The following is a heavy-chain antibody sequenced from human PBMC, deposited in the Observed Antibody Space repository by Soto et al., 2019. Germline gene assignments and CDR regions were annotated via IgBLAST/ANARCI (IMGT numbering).Heavy chain of an antibody. D-gene: IGHD3-16*01. CDR1: GDTFSRHS. Sequence: QVQLVQSGAEVKKPGSSVKVSCKASGDTFSRHSVSWVRQTPGHGLEWMGGFLRTVNYAQKFQGRLTITAAESTTTVYMELSSLTVEGTAVYYCARAWVTWGQGPLVNVSS. CDR2: FLRTV. CDR3: ARAWVT. J-gene: IGHJ5*02. V-gene: IGHV1-69*01.